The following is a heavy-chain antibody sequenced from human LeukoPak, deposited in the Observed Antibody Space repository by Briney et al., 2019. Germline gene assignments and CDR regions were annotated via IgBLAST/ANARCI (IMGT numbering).Heavy chain of an antibody. CDR3: ASYVPELGDYRPPGAFDI. Sequence: ASVTVSFKASGYTFTIYGISWVRQAPGQGREWMGWISAYNGNTNYAQKLQGRVTMTTDTSTSTAYMELRSLRSDDTAVYYCASYVPELGDYRPPGAFDIWGQGTMVTVSS. CDR1: GYTFTIYG. V-gene: IGHV1-18*01. J-gene: IGHJ3*02. CDR2: ISAYNGNT. D-gene: IGHD4-17*01.